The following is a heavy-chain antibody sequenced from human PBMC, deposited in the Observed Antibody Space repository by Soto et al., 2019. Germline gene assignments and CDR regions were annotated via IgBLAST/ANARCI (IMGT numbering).Heavy chain of an antibody. Sequence: EVQLVESGGGLVQPGGSLRLSCAASGFTFSTYWMHWVRQVPGKGLVWVSRINSDGSTTSYADSVKGRFTISRDNAKNALFLQMNSLRAEDTAVYYCAGGVATLLAWGQGTLVTVSS. D-gene: IGHD5-12*01. V-gene: IGHV3-74*01. CDR1: GFTFSTYW. CDR3: AGGVATLLA. CDR2: INSDGSTT. J-gene: IGHJ5*02.